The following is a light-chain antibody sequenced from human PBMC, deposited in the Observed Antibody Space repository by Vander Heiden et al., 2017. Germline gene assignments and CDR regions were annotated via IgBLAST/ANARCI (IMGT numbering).Light chain of an antibody. V-gene: IGLV3-1*01. CDR2: QDS. J-gene: IGLJ2*01. CDR3: QAWDSSTVV. CDR1: KLGDKY. Sequence: SYELTQPPSVSVSPGQTASITCSGDKLGDKYACWYQQKPGQSPVRGIYQDSKRPSGIPERFSGSNSGNTATLTISGTQAMDEADDYCQAWDSSTVVFGGGTKLTVL.